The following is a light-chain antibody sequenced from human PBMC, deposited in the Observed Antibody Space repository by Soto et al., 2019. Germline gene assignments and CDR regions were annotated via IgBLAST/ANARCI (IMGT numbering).Light chain of an antibody. Sequence: AIQMTQSPSSLSASIGDRVTITCRASQGDRNDLAWYQQRTGKDPTVLNYAASSLQSGDPSKFSGSGSGSDSTTTISYLQPEHFATYYCIQDYNYPRTFGHGTKVQ. J-gene: IGKJ1*01. CDR2: AAS. CDR1: QGDRND. CDR3: IQDYNYPRT. V-gene: IGKV1-6*01.